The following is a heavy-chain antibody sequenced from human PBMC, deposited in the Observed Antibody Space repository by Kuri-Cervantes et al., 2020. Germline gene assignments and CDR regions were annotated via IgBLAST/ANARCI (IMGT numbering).Heavy chain of an antibody. D-gene: IGHD1-1*01. CDR3: ASWNDDRGFFDY. V-gene: IGHV4-61*01. CDR2: IYHSGST. Sequence: GSLRLSCTVSGGSVSSGSYYWSWIRQPPGKGLEWIGYIYHSGSTNYNPSLKSRVTISVDTSKNQFSLKLSSVTAADTAVYYCASWNDDRGFFDYWGQGTLVTVSS. CDR1: GGSVSSGSYY. J-gene: IGHJ4*02.